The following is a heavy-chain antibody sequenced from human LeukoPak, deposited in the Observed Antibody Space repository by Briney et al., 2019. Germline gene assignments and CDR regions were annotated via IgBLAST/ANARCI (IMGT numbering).Heavy chain of an antibody. CDR1: GFTLSNYW. J-gene: IGHJ4*01. Sequence: AGSLRLSCLASGFTLSNYWMHWVRQAAGKGLVWVARLHSNGAFTTYADSVKGRFTISRDTAKNALYLQMNGLRVEDTAVYYCARFVVVTAGDYWGQGTLVTVSS. CDR2: LHSNGAFT. CDR3: ARFVVVTAGDY. D-gene: IGHD2-21*02. V-gene: IGHV3-74*01.